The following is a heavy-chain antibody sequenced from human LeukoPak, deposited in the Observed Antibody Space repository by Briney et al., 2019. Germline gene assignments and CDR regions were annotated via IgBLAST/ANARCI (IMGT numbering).Heavy chain of an antibody. Sequence: PGGSLRLSFAASGFTFSSYAMSWVRQAPGRGLEWVSAISGSGGSTYYADSVKGQFTISRDNSKNTLFLQMNTLRAEDAALYYCARGGDYFDYWGQGTLVTVSS. CDR3: ARGGDYFDY. CDR2: ISGSGGST. D-gene: IGHD2-21*01. J-gene: IGHJ4*02. CDR1: GFTFSSYA. V-gene: IGHV3-23*01.